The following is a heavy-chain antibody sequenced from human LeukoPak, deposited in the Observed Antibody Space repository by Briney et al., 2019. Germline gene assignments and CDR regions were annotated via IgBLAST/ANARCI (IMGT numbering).Heavy chain of an antibody. V-gene: IGHV4-4*07. CDR2: IYSSGNT. D-gene: IGHD3-22*01. CDR3: ARAIDSSGYQHKGFDP. CDR1: GGSISSYY. J-gene: IGHJ5*02. Sequence: SETLSLTCTVSGGSISSYYWNWIRQPAGKGLEWIGRIYSSGNTNYNPSLKSRVTISVDTSKNQFSLKLSSVTAADTAVYYCARAIDSSGYQHKGFDPWGQGTLVTVSS.